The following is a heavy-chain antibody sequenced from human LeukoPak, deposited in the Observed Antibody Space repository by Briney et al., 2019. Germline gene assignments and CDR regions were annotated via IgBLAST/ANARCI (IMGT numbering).Heavy chain of an antibody. V-gene: IGHV3-30*02. CDR3: AKGEKDFWSGYSIPDFDY. Sequence: GGSLRLSCAASGFTFSSYGMHWVRQAPGKGLEWVASIRYDGSNKYYADSVKGRFTISRDNSKNTLYLQMNSLRAEDTAVYYCAKGEKDFWSGYSIPDFDYWGQGTLVTVSS. CDR1: GFTFSSYG. J-gene: IGHJ4*02. CDR2: IRYDGSNK. D-gene: IGHD3-3*01.